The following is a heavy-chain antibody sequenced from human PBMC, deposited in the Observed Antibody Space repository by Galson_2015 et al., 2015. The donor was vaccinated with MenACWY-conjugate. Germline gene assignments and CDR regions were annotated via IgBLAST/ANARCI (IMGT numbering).Heavy chain of an antibody. J-gene: IGHJ6*03. CDR1: GFTFSTYW. CDR3: ARSYVPGSDRKNYYMDV. CDR2: INADGSST. D-gene: IGHD3-16*01. V-gene: IGHV3-74*01. Sequence: SLRLSCAASGFTFSTYWMHWVRQAPGKGLVWVSRINADGSSTTYADSVKGRFTISRDNAEKTVYLQMNSLRAEDTAVYYCARSYVPGSDRKNYYMDV.